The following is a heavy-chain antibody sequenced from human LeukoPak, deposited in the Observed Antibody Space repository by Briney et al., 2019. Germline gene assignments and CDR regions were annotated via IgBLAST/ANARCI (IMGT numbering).Heavy chain of an antibody. CDR2: IYGGNT. Sequence: GGSLRLSCAASGFNFSNYAMSWVRQAPGKGLEWVSGIYGGNTYYADSVKGRFTISRDNSKNTLYLQMSSLRAEDTAVYYCAKGMYYYDSSGYYLFDYWGQGTLVTVSS. J-gene: IGHJ4*02. CDR1: GFNFSNYA. D-gene: IGHD3-22*01. V-gene: IGHV3-23*01. CDR3: AKGMYYYDSSGYYLFDY.